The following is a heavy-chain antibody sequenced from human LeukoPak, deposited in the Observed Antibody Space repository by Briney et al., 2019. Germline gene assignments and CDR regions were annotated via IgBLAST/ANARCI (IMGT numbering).Heavy chain of an antibody. Sequence: PGGSLRLSCAASGFSLDAHAMHWVRQVPGKGLEWVSGISWNSDTIAYADSVKGRFTISRDNAQNSLNLQMNSLRAEDTALYYCAKDVSSYGLGSYSYFDYWGQGTLVTVSS. V-gene: IGHV3-9*01. J-gene: IGHJ4*02. CDR2: ISWNSDTI. CDR1: GFSLDAHA. D-gene: IGHD3-10*01. CDR3: AKDVSSYGLGSYSYFDY.